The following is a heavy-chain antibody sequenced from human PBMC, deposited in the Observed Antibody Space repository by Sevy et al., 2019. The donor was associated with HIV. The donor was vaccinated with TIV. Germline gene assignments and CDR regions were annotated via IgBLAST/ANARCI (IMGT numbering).Heavy chain of an antibody. CDR3: ARALTMIGYYYGMDV. D-gene: IGHD3-22*01. CDR1: GGSISSGGYY. V-gene: IGHV4-31*03. J-gene: IGHJ6*02. CDR2: IYYSGST. Sequence: AESLSLTCTVSGGSISSGGYYWSWIRQHPGKGVEWIGYIYYSGSTYYNPSLKSRVTISVDTSKNQFSLKLSSVTAADTAVYYCARALTMIGYYYGMDVWGQGTTVTVSS.